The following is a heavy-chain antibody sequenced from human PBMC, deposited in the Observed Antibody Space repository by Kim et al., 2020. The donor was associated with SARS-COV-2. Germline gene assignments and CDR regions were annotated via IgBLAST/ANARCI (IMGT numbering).Heavy chain of an antibody. Sequence: ASVKVSCKASGYTFTSYGISWVRQAPGQGLEWMGWINTYNNDTNSAQKLQGRVTMTTDTSTSTAYMELRSLRSDDTAVYYCARDRLISGTTFYYYGMDVWRQGTTVTVSS. D-gene: IGHD1-20*01. J-gene: IGHJ6*02. V-gene: IGHV1-18*01. CDR3: ARDRLISGTTFYYYGMDV. CDR1: GYTFTSYG. CDR2: INTYNNDT.